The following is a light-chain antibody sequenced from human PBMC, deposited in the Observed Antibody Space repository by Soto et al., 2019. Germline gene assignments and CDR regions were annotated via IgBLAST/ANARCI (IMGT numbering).Light chain of an antibody. Sequence: DIVMTQSPDSLAVSLGERATINCRSSQSVLYSSNNKNHLAWYQQKSGEPPKLLIYWASTRESGVPDRFSGSGSGTDFTLTISSLQAADVAVYYCQQYYTPYTFGQGTKLEIK. CDR1: QSVLYSSNNKNH. V-gene: IGKV4-1*01. J-gene: IGKJ2*01. CDR2: WAS. CDR3: QQYYTPYT.